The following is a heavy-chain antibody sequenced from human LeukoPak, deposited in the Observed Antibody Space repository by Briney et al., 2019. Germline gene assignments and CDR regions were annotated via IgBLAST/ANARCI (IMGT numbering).Heavy chain of an antibody. J-gene: IGHJ4*02. CDR3: ARGFRSGYANLLDIY. D-gene: IGHD3/OR15-3a*01. V-gene: IGHV1-2*02. CDR1: GYTFTDYY. Sequence: ASVKVSCKASGYTFTDYYMHWVRQAPGQGLEWMGWINPNSGGTNYAQKFQGRVTMTRDMSISTAYMELSRLRSDDTAMYYCARGFRSGYANLLDIYWGQRTLVTVSS. CDR2: INPNSGGT.